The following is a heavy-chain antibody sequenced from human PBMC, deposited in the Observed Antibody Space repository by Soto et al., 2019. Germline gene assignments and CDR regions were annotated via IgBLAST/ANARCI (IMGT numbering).Heavy chain of an antibody. V-gene: IGHV1-69*13. J-gene: IGHJ6*02. CDR1: GGTFSSYD. CDR3: ARDGMIVGDTTYNYYYYGMDV. CDR2: IIPIFGTA. D-gene: IGHD1-26*01. Sequence: VASVKVSCKASGGTFSSYDISWVRQAPGQGLEWMGGIIPIFGTANYAQKFQGRVTITADESTSTAYMELSSLRSEDTAVYYCARDGMIVGDTTYNYYYYGMDVWGQGTTVTVSS.